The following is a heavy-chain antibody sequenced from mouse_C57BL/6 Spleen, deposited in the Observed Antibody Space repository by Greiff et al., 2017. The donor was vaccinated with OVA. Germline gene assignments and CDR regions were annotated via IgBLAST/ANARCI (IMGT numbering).Heavy chain of an antibody. CDR2: IDPSDSYT. J-gene: IGHJ3*01. Sequence: QVQLQQPGAELVMPGASVKLSCKASGYTFTSYWMHWVKQRPGQGLEWIGEIDPSDSYTNYNQKFKGKSTLTVDKSSSTAYMQLSSLTSEDSAVYYCARRGKYYGSSYPGAWFAYWGQGTLVTVSA. D-gene: IGHD1-1*01. CDR3: ARRGKYYGSSYPGAWFAY. V-gene: IGHV1-69*01. CDR1: GYTFTSYW.